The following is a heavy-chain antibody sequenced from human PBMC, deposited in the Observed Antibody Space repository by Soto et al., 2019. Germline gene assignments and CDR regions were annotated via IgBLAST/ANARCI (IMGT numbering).Heavy chain of an antibody. CDR1: SAPVSSSTYT. V-gene: IGHV4-39*01. D-gene: IGHD2-2*01. CDR3: ARLHGYCISSSCHGHYAMDV. CDR2: IYYSGST. Sequence: QLQLQESGPGLVKPSETLSLTCTVSSAPVSSSTYTWGWIRQPPGKGLEWIGSIYYSGSTYYNPSLHRRDSVSVDPSKPQCSLQVTSVTAADTAVYYCARLHGYCISSSCHGHYAMDVWGQGTTVAVSS. J-gene: IGHJ6*02.